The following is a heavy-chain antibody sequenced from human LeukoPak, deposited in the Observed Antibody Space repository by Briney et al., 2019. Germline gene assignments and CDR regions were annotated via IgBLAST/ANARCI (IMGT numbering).Heavy chain of an antibody. CDR2: ISTYNGNT. J-gene: IGHJ4*02. D-gene: IGHD2-15*01. V-gene: IGHV1-18*01. Sequence: ASVKVSCKASGYPFTSYGISWVRQAPGQGLEWMGWISTYNGNTNYAQKFQGIVTMTTDTSTSTAYIELKSLRSEDTAVYYCSRVWVVGVVVVAARYWGQGTLVTVSS. CDR3: SRVWVVGVVVVAARY. CDR1: GYPFTSYG.